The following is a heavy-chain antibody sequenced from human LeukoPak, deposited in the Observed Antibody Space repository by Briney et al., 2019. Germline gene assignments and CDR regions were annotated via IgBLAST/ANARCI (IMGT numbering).Heavy chain of an antibody. Sequence: GGSLRLSCAASGFTFSSYAMHWVRQAPGKGLEWVAVISYDGSNKYYADSVKGRFTISRDNSKNTLYLQMNSLRAEDTAVYYCARGAGYYDSSGSYYGYYFDYWGQGTLVTVSS. CDR3: ARGAGYYDSSGSYYGYYFDY. CDR2: ISYDGSNK. J-gene: IGHJ4*02. D-gene: IGHD3-22*01. CDR1: GFTFSSYA. V-gene: IGHV3-30-3*01.